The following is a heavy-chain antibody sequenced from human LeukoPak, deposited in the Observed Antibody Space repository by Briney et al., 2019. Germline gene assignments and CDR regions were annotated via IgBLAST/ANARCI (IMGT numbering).Heavy chain of an antibody. V-gene: IGHV3-21*01. D-gene: IGHD2-15*01. CDR2: ISSSSSYI. J-gene: IGHJ4*02. CDR3: ARDRGPYCSGGSCLRSFDY. Sequence: GGSPRPSCAASGFTFSSYSMNWVRQAPGKGLEWVSSISSSSSYIYYADSVKGRFTISRDNAKNSLYLQMNSLRAEDTAVYYCARDRGPYCSGGSCLRSFDYWGQGTLVTVSS. CDR1: GFTFSSYS.